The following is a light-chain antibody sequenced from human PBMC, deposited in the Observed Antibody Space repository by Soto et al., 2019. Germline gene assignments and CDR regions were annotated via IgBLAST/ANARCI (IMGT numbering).Light chain of an antibody. V-gene: IGKV1-5*03. J-gene: IGKJ1*01. CDR2: KAS. CDR1: QSISTW. Sequence: DIQMTQSPSTLSASVGDRVTITCRASQSISTWLAWYQQEPGKAPKLLIHKASSLQSGVPLRFSGSGSGTDFTLTISSLHPDDFATYYCQQYNSYSPTFGQGTRVEIK. CDR3: QQYNSYSPT.